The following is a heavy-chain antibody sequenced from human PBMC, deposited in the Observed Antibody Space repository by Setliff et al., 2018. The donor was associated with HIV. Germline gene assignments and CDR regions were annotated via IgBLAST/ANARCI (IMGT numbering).Heavy chain of an antibody. CDR1: GGSISSSSYY. V-gene: IGHV4-39*07. CDR2: IYYSGST. Sequence: SETLSLTCTVSGGSISSSSYYWGWIRQPPGKGLEWIGSIYYSGSTYYNPSLKSRVTISVDTSKNQFSLKLSSVTAADTAVYYCARYFDWFTYGMDVWGQGTTVTVSS. D-gene: IGHD3-9*01. CDR3: ARYFDWFTYGMDV. J-gene: IGHJ6*02.